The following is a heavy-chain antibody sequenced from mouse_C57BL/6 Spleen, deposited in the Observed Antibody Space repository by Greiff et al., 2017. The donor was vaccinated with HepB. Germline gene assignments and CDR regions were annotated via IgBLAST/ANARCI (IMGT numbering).Heavy chain of an antibody. D-gene: IGHD1-1*02. V-gene: IGHV1-55*01. CDR2: IYPGSGST. J-gene: IGHJ4*01. Sequence: QVQLQQPGAELVKPGASVKMSCKASGYTFTSYWITWVKQRPGQGLKWIGDIYPGSGSTNYNEKFKSKATLTVDTSSSTAYMQLSSLTSEDSAVYYCGRWWLPYYYAMDDGGQGTSVTVSS. CDR3: GRWWLPYYYAMDD. CDR1: GYTFTSYW.